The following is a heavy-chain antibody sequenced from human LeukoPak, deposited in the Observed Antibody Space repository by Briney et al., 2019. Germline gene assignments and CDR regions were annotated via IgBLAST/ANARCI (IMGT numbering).Heavy chain of an antibody. CDR1: GYTFTGYY. CDR2: INPNSGGT. D-gene: IGHD6-13*01. J-gene: IGHJ4*02. Sequence: ASVKVSCKASGYTFTGYYMHWVRQAPGRGLEWMGWINPNSGGTNDAQKFQGRVTMTRDTSISTAYMELSRLRSDDTAVYYCARVRPYSSSWGVDYWGQGTLVTVSS. CDR3: ARVRPYSSSWGVDY. V-gene: IGHV1-2*02.